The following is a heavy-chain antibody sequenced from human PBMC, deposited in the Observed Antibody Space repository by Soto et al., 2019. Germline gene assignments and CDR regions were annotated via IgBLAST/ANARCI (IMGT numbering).Heavy chain of an antibody. CDR3: ARLRPITMVRGVILFDY. Sequence: GTLSLTCAVYGGSFSGYYWGWIRQPPGKGLEWIGEINHSGSTNYNPSLKSRVTISVDTSKNQFSLKLSSVTAADTAVYYCARLRPITMVRGVILFDYWGQGTLVTVSS. D-gene: IGHD3-10*01. CDR2: INHSGST. CDR1: GGSFSGYY. V-gene: IGHV4-34*01. J-gene: IGHJ4*02.